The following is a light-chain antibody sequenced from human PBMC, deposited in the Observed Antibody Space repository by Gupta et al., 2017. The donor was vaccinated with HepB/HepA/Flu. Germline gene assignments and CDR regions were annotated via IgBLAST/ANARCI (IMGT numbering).Light chain of an antibody. CDR2: QDT. Sequence: SYELTQPPSVSMSPGQTASITCSGDKLGNKYACWYQQKPGQSPVLGIYQDTKRPSGIPERFSGSNYGNTDTMNIRGTQAMEESDSSCQKWEKSREVFGTGTKVTVL. CDR3: QKWEKSREV. V-gene: IGLV3-1*01. CDR1: KLGNKY. J-gene: IGLJ1*01.